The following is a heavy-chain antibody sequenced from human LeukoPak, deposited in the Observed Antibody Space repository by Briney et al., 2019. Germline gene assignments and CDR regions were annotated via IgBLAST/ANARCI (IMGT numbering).Heavy chain of an antibody. J-gene: IGHJ3*02. CDR1: GGSIISGSKY. CDR3: ARQSTTYYYDSSETHAFDI. D-gene: IGHD3-22*01. CDR2: IYYSGTT. V-gene: IGHV4-39*01. Sequence: SETLSLTCTVSGGSIISGSKYWGWIRQAPGTGLEWIGSIYYSGTTYYNPSLKSRVTISVDTSKNQFSLKLSSVTAADTAVYYCARQSTTYYYDSSETHAFDIWGQGTMVTVSS.